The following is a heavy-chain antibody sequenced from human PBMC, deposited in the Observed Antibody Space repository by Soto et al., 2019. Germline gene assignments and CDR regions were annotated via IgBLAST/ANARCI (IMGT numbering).Heavy chain of an antibody. V-gene: IGHV3-30*03. CDR3: ATRGSSSSGGFDY. CDR1: GFTFSSYG. D-gene: IGHD6-6*01. Sequence: GSLRLSCAASGFTFSSYGMHWVRQAPGKGLEWVAVISYDGSNKYYADSVKGRFTVSRDNSKNTLYLQMNSLRAEDTAVYYCATRGSSSSGGFDYWGQGTLVTVSS. CDR2: ISYDGSNK. J-gene: IGHJ4*02.